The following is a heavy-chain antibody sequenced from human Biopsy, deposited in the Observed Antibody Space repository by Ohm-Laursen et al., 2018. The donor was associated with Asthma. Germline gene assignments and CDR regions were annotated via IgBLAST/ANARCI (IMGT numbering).Heavy chain of an antibody. V-gene: IGHV3-30-3*01. D-gene: IGHD6-19*01. Sequence: SLRLSCTASRFTYEMHWVRQATGKGLEWVAVISYDGGSIYYADSVKGRFTISRDNSKNTLSLQMNSLTAEDTAVYYCAREGVAGTHIEDWGQGTLVTVSS. CDR2: ISYDGGSI. CDR3: AREGVAGTHIED. J-gene: IGHJ4*02. CDR1: RFTYE.